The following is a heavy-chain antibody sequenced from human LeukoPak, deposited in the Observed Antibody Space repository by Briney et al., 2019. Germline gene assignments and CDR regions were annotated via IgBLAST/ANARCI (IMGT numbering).Heavy chain of an antibody. Sequence: PGGSLRLSCAGTGFTFSNYWMTWVRQPPGKRLESVANIKQDGSEKYYVDSVKGRFTVSRDNAKNSLYLQMNSLRVDDTAVYYCVRGGYGYPFDFWGQGTLVTVSS. CDR2: IKQDGSEK. V-gene: IGHV3-7*04. J-gene: IGHJ4*02. D-gene: IGHD5-18*01. CDR1: GFTFSNYW. CDR3: VRGGYGYPFDF.